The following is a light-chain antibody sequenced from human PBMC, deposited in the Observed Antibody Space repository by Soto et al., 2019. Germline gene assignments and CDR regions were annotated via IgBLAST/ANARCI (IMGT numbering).Light chain of an antibody. V-gene: IGKV1-9*01. CDR1: QGISSY. Sequence: DIQLTQSPSFLSASVGDRVTITCRASQGISSYLAWYQQKPVKAPNLLIYTASTLQSGVPSRFSGSGSGTEFTLTISSLQPEDFATYYCQQINGSPLTFGGGTKVEIK. CDR3: QQINGSPLT. CDR2: TAS. J-gene: IGKJ4*01.